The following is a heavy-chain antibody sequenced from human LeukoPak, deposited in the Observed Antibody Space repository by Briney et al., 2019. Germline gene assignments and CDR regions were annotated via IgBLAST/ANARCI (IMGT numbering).Heavy chain of an antibody. D-gene: IGHD1-26*01. CDR3: VRQQTPHGNFDY. V-gene: IGHV3-13*01. Sequence: GGSLRLSCAASGFTFSNHAMHWVRQPTGKGLEWVSAIGTAGDTFYPGSVKGRFTISRENAKNSLSLQMNSLRAEDTAVYYCVRQQTPHGNFDYWGQGTLVTVSS. CDR1: GFTFSNHA. CDR2: IGTAGDT. J-gene: IGHJ4*02.